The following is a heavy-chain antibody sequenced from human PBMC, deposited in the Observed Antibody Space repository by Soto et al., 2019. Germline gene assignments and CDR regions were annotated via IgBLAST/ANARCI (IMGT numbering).Heavy chain of an antibody. CDR2: IIPMLGIP. D-gene: IGHD4-17*01. CDR3: ARGGVVDYGDYNT. Sequence: QVNLVQSGAEVRKPGSSVKVSCETSGATLNNYMIGWVRQAPGQGLEWMGRIIPMLGIPNYSQRFQDRLTITADRSTSTLYMELSSLRSDDTAIYFCARGGVVDYGDYNTWGQGTLVTVSS. J-gene: IGHJ5*02. CDR1: GATLNNYM. V-gene: IGHV1-69*02.